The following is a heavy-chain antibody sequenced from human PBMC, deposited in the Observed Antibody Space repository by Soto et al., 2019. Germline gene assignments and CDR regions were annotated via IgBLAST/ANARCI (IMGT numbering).Heavy chain of an antibody. CDR3: ARGTSYYDSSDYSDY. CDR2: INHSGST. CDR1: GGSFSGYY. Sequence: PSETLSLTCAVYGGSFSGYYWSWIRQPPGKGLEWIGEINHSGSTNYNPSLKSRVTISVDTSKNQFSLKLSSVTAADTAVDYCARGTSYYDSSDYSDYWGQGTLVTVSS. D-gene: IGHD3-22*01. J-gene: IGHJ4*02. V-gene: IGHV4-34*01.